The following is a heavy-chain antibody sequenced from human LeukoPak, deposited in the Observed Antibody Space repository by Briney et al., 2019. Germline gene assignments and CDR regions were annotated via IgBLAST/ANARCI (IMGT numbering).Heavy chain of an antibody. CDR1: GFTFSSYA. J-gene: IGHJ4*02. V-gene: IGHV3-23*01. CDR3: AKDQASRYFDWLLSPFDY. Sequence: GGSLRLSCAASGFTFSSYAMSWVRQAPGKGLEWVSDISGSGGSTYYADSVKGGFTISRDNSKNTLYLQMNSLRAEDTAVYYCAKDQASRYFDWLLSPFDYWGQGTLVTVSS. CDR2: ISGSGGST. D-gene: IGHD3-9*01.